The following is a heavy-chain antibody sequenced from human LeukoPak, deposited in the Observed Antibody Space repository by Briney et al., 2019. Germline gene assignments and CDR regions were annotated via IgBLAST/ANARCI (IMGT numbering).Heavy chain of an antibody. CDR1: GFTFSSYA. D-gene: IGHD3-9*01. Sequence: GGSLRLSCAASGFTFSSYAMSWVRQAPGKGLEWVSAISGSGGSTYYADSVKGRFTISRDNAKNSLYLQMNSLRAEDTAVYYCARPAYYDILTGDDYWGQGTLVTVSS. V-gene: IGHV3-23*01. CDR3: ARPAYYDILTGDDY. CDR2: ISGSGGST. J-gene: IGHJ4*02.